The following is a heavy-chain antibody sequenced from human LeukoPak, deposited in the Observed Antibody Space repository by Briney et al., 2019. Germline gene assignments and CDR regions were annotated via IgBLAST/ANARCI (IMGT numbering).Heavy chain of an antibody. J-gene: IGHJ5*02. CDR2: INPSGGST. CDR1: GYTFTSYY. V-gene: IGHV1-46*01. D-gene: IGHD7-27*01. Sequence: GASVKVSCKASGYTFTSYYMHWARQAPGQGLEWMGIINPSGGSTSYAQKFQGRVIMTRDTSTSTVYMELSSLRFDDTAVYYCARDFAWGSGGAPIDDNWLDPWGQGILVTVSS. CDR3: ARDFAWGSGGAPIDDNWLDP.